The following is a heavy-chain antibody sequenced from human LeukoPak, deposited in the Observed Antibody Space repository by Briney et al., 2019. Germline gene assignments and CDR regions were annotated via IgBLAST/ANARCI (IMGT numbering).Heavy chain of an antibody. CDR3: ARESGSSGSIDY. CDR1: GGTFSSYT. J-gene: IGHJ4*02. CDR2: INPSGGST. D-gene: IGHD3-22*01. V-gene: IGHV1-46*01. Sequence: ASVKVSCKASGGTFSSYTISWVRQAPGQGLEWMGIINPSGGSTSYAQKFQGRVTMTRDTSTSTVYMELSSLRSEDTAVYYCARESGSSGSIDYWGQGTLVTVSS.